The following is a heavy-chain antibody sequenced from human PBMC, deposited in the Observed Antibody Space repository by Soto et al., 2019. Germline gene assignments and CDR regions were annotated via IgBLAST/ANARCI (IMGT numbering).Heavy chain of an antibody. CDR2: ISAYNGNT. V-gene: IGHV1-18*01. J-gene: IGHJ4*02. CDR3: ARDFPVYYDSSGRLGGVDY. Sequence: APVKVSCKASGYTFTSYGISWVRQAPGQGLEWMGWISAYNGNTNYAQKLQGRVTMTTDTSTSTAYMELRSLRSDDTAVYYCARDFPVYYDSSGRLGGVDYWGQGTLVTVSS. D-gene: IGHD3-22*01. CDR1: GYTFTSYG.